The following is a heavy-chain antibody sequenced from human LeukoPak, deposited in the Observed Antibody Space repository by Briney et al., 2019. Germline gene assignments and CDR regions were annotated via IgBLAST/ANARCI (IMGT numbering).Heavy chain of an antibody. CDR2: INHSGST. CDR3: ARDLLSDILTGYDY. CDR1: GGSFSGYY. J-gene: IGHJ4*02. V-gene: IGHV4-34*01. Sequence: ASETLSLTCAVYGGSFSGYYWSWIRQPPGKGLEWIGEINHSGSTNYNPSLKSRVTISVDTSKNQFSLKLSSVTAADTAVYYCARDLLSDILTGYDYWGQGTLVTVSS. D-gene: IGHD3-9*01.